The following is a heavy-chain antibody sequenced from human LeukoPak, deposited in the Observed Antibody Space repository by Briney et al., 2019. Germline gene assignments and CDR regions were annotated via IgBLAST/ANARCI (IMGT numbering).Heavy chain of an antibody. Sequence: ASVKVSCKVSGYTLTELSMHWVRQAPGKRLEWMGGFYPENGETIYAQKFQGRVTMTEDTSTDTAYMELSSLRSEDTAVYYCATTLPRPWPVLWGAFDIWGQVTMVTVGS. J-gene: IGHJ3*02. V-gene: IGHV1-24*01. CDR3: ATTLPRPWPVLWGAFDI. CDR1: GYTLTELS. CDR2: FYPENGET. D-gene: IGHD3-16*01.